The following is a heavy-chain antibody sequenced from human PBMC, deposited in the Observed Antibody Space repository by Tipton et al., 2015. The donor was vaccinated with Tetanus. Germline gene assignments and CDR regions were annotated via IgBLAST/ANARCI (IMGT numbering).Heavy chain of an antibody. V-gene: IGHV1-18*01. D-gene: IGHD3/OR15-3a*01. CDR1: GYTFTHYG. CDR2: ISPFNENV. Sequence: QLVQSGAEVKKPGASVKVSCKASGYTFTHYGVNWVRQAPGQGLEWMGWISPFNENVNYAEKFQGRLTMTTDRSTATVYMDLRSLGSGDTAVYYCARGRGLGPHEYFEHWGQGTLVTVSS. J-gene: IGHJ5*02. CDR3: ARGRGLGPHEYFEH.